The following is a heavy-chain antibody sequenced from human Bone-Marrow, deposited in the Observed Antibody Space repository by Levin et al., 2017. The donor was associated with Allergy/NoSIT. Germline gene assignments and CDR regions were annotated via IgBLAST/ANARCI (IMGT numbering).Heavy chain of an antibody. CDR1: GFSLSKTEMR. CDR2: IDWDDEK. Sequence: ESGPTLVKPKQTLTLTCTLSGFSLSKTEMRVSWIRQPPGKALEWLARIDWDDEKFYSTSLKTRLTISKDTSKNQVVLSMTNVDPVDTATYYCAHNRGNGMAVWGKGTRATVSP. D-gene: IGHD1-14*01. V-gene: IGHV2-70*04. CDR3: AHNRGNGMAV. J-gene: IGHJ6*04.